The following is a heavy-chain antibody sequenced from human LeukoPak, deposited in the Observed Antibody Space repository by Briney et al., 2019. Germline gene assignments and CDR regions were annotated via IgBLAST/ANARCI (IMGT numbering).Heavy chain of an antibody. J-gene: IGHJ6*03. CDR1: GYSFTSYY. CDR2: INPSGSSA. Sequence: ASVKVSCKASGYSFTSYYMHWVRQAPGQGLEWMGFINPSGSSAAYAQKFQGRLTMTRDMFTSTDYMELTSLTSDDTAVYYCARTLSTKYQLLFDYYYMDFWGKGTTVTISS. CDR3: ARTLSTKYQLLFDYYYMDF. V-gene: IGHV1-46*01. D-gene: IGHD2-2*01.